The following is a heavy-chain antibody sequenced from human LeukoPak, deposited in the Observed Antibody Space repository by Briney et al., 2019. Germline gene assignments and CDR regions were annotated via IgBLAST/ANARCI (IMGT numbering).Heavy chain of an antibody. CDR2: IGTAGDT. D-gene: IGHD6-13*01. CDR1: GFTFSSYD. V-gene: IGHV3-13*01. Sequence: PGGSLRLSCAASGFTFSSYDMHWVRQATGKGLEWVSAIGTAGDTYYPGSVKGRFTISRENAKNSLYLQMNSLRAGDTAVYYCARGRIAAPGLHAFDIWGQGTMVTVSS. CDR3: ARGRIAAPGLHAFDI. J-gene: IGHJ3*02.